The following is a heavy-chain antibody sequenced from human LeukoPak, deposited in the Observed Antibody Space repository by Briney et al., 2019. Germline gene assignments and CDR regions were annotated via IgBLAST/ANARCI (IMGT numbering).Heavy chain of an antibody. Sequence: ASVKVSCKASGYTFTSFIISWVRQAPGQGLEWMGWISAYNDNTNYAQKLQGRVTVTTDTSTSTAYMELRSLRSDDTAVYYCARGFGYNYGAVLDYWGLGTLVTVSS. D-gene: IGHD5-18*01. V-gene: IGHV1-18*01. CDR3: ARGFGYNYGAVLDY. CDR1: GYTFTSFI. CDR2: ISAYNDNT. J-gene: IGHJ4*02.